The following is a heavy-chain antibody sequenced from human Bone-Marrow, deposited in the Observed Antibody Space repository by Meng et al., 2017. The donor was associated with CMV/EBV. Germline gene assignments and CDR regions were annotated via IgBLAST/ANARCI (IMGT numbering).Heavy chain of an antibody. J-gene: IGHJ6*02. CDR1: GYSISSGYY. CDR3: ARVSVIDGWHDFWSGFHRGYYGMDV. V-gene: IGHV3-21*01. CDR2: ISSSSSYI. D-gene: IGHD3-3*01. Sequence: GGSLRLSCTVSGYSISSGYYWGWIRQPPGKGLEWVSSISSSSSYIYYADSVKGRFTISRDNAKNSLYLQMNSLRAEDTAVYYCARVSVIDGWHDFWSGFHRGYYGMDVWGQGTTVTVSS.